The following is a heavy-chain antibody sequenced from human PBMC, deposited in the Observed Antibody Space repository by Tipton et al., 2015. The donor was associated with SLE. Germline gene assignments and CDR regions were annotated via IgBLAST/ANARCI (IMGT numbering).Heavy chain of an antibody. J-gene: IGHJ4*02. D-gene: IGHD3-10*01. CDR3: TRALLYGSGSYYPLFFDY. V-gene: IGHV3-49*04. Sequence: SLRLSCTASGFTFGDYAMSWVRQAPGKGLGWVGFIRSKASGGTTEYAASVKGRFTISRDDSKSVAYLQMNSLKTEDTAVYYCTRALLYGSGSYYPLFFDYWGQGTLVTVSS. CDR1: GFTFGDYA. CDR2: IRSKASGGTT.